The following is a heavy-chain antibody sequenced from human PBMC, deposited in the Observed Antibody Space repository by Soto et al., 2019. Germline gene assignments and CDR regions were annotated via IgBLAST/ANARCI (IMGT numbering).Heavy chain of an antibody. Sequence: SETLSLTCAVYGGSFSGYYWTWIRQPPGTGLEWIGEINHSGSTNYNPSLKSRVTISIDTSKNQFSLTLTSVTAADTAVYYCAIQCRGVTCPWFFPRGQGTLVPVSS. CDR1: GGSFSGYY. V-gene: IGHV4-34*01. D-gene: IGHD2-15*01. CDR3: AIQCRGVTCPWFFP. J-gene: IGHJ5*02. CDR2: INHSGST.